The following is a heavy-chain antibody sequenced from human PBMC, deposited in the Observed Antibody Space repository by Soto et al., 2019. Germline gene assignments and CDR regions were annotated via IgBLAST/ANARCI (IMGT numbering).Heavy chain of an antibody. J-gene: IGHJ6*02. D-gene: IGHD2-15*01. V-gene: IGHV3-30-3*01. CDR3: ARARAVDIVVVVAASGMDV. Sequence: GGSLRLSCAASGFTFSSYAMHWVRQAPGKGLEWVAVISYDGSNKYYADSVKGRFTISRDNSKNTLYLQMNSLRAEDTAVYYCARARAVDIVVVVAASGMDVWGQGTTVTVSS. CDR2: ISYDGSNK. CDR1: GFTFSSYA.